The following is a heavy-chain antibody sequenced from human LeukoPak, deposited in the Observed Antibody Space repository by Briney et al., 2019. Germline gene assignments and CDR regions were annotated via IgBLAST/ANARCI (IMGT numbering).Heavy chain of an antibody. CDR2: IYSGGST. CDR3: ARDVYIRDSGYDFHYYYYYMDV. CDR1: GGSFSGYY. V-gene: IGHV3-66*01. D-gene: IGHD5-12*01. J-gene: IGHJ6*03. Sequence: PSETLSLTCAVYGGSFSGYYWSWVRQAPGKGLEWVSVIYSGGSTYYADSVKGRFTISRDNSKNTLYLQMNSLRAEDTAVYYCARDVYIRDSGYDFHYYYYYMDVWGKGTTVTISS.